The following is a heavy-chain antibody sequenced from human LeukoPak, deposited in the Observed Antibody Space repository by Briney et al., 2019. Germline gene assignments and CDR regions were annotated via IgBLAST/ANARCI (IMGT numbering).Heavy chain of an antibody. CDR1: GGSISSSSYY. Sequence: SETLSLTCTVSGGSISSSSYYWGWIRQPPGKGLEWIGSIYYSGSTYYNPSLKSRVTISVDTSKNQFSLKLSSVTAADTAVYYCAGVLGIWFGGYFDYWGQGTLVTVSS. D-gene: IGHD3-10*01. CDR3: AGVLGIWFGGYFDY. J-gene: IGHJ4*02. CDR2: IYYSGST. V-gene: IGHV4-39*07.